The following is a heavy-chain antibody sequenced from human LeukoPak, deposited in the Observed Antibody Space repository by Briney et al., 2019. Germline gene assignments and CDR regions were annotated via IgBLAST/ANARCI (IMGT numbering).Heavy chain of an antibody. V-gene: IGHV3-23*01. Sequence: GGSLRLSCAASGFTFNIYAMSWVRQAPGKGLEWVSAISATDSRPYYADSVKGRFTISRDNSKSTLYLQLNGLRGEDTAIYYCAKDLSYGFDYWGQGTLVTVSS. CDR3: AKDLSYGFDY. D-gene: IGHD5-18*01. CDR2: ISATDSRP. CDR1: GFTFNIYA. J-gene: IGHJ4*02.